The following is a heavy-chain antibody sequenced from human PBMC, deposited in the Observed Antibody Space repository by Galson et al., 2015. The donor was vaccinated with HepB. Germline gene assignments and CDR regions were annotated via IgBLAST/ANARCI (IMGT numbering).Heavy chain of an antibody. Sequence: LRLSCAASGFTFSNYWMSWVRQAPGKGLEWVANIKQDGSEKYYVDSVKGRFTISRDNAKNSLYLQMNSLRAEDTAMYYCARDFEEEERSFGVVIMDEYYFDYWGQGTLVTVSS. CDR3: ARDFEEEERSFGVVIMDEYYFDY. D-gene: IGHD3-3*01. CDR1: GFTFSNYW. CDR2: IKQDGSEK. V-gene: IGHV3-7*03. J-gene: IGHJ4*02.